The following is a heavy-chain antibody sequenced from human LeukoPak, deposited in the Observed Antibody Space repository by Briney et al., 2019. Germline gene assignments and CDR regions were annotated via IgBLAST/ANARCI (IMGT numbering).Heavy chain of an antibody. CDR2: SSK. CDR3: ARGPDYYGDYYFDY. V-gene: IGHV3-30*03. D-gene: IGHD4-17*01. Sequence: SSKYYTDSVKGRFTISRDNSKNTLYLQMNSLRAEDTAVYYCARGPDYYGDYYFDYWGQGTLVTVSS. J-gene: IGHJ4*02.